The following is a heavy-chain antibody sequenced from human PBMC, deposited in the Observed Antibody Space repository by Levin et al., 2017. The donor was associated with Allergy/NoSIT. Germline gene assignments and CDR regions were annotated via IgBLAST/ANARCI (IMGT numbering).Heavy chain of an antibody. D-gene: IGHD3-10*01. CDR2: ISYDGSNK. J-gene: IGHJ2*01. CDR1: GFTFSSYG. CDR3: AKELYDGSAYWYFDL. V-gene: IGHV3-30*18. Sequence: GGSLRLSCAASGFTFSSYGMHWVRQAPGKGLEWVAVISYDGSNKYYADSVKGRFTISRDNSKNTLYLQMNSLRAEDTAVYYCAKELYDGSAYWYFDLWGRGTLVTVSS.